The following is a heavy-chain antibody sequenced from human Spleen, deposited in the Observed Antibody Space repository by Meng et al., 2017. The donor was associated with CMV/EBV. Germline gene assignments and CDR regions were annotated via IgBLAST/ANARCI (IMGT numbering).Heavy chain of an antibody. D-gene: IGHD2-2*01. V-gene: IGHV3-30*03. CDR2: IYYDGTHK. J-gene: IGHJ6*02. CDR1: GFTFSNYG. Sequence: GESLKISCAASGFTFSNYGMHWVRQAPGKGLEWVAVIYYDGTHKYYADSVKGRFTISRDNSKNTLYLQMNSLRAEDTAVYYCARASMDCSSTSCPTPDYYYYYGMDVWGQGTTVTVSS. CDR3: ARASMDCSSTSCPTPDYYYYYGMDV.